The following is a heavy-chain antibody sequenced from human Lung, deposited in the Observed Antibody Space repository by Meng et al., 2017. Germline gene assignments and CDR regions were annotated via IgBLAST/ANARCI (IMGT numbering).Heavy chain of an antibody. CDR2: ILPILDIT. Sequence: QVQLVQSGAEVKTPGSSVKVSCKASGGTFSSYTLTWVRQAPGQGLEWMGRILPILDITKNTQKFQGRVTITADKSTSTAYMELSSLTSDDTAVYYCAREHDSSGYIDFWGQGTLVTVSS. CDR3: AREHDSSGYIDF. CDR1: GGTFSSYT. V-gene: IGHV1-69*08. J-gene: IGHJ4*02. D-gene: IGHD3-22*01.